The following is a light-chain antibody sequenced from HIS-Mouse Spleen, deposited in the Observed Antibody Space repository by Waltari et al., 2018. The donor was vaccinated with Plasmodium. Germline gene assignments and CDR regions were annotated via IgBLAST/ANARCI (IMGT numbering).Light chain of an antibody. CDR2: EDS. CDR3: YSTDSSGNHRV. J-gene: IGLJ3*02. Sequence: SYELTQPPSVSVSPGQTARLTCSGDALPQKSAYWYQHKSGQAPVLGIYEDSKRPSGIPERFSGSSSGTMATLTISGAQVEDEADYYCYSTDSSGNHRVFGGGTKLTVL. V-gene: IGLV3-10*01. CDR1: ALPQKS.